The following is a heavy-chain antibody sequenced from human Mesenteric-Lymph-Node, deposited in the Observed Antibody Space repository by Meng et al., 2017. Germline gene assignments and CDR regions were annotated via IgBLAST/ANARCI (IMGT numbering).Heavy chain of an antibody. Sequence: SLRLSCAVSGYTLTSSIIHCVRQTPGKWLEWLALILHDESDRQFADSVRGRVTITRDTSKNTVYLQMNNMKSEDTAISHCAREKGSSGRAGWFDPWGQGTLVTVSS. D-gene: IGHD6-19*01. V-gene: IGHV3-30*01. CDR2: ILHDESDR. J-gene: IGHJ5*02. CDR1: GYTLTSSI. CDR3: AREKGSSGRAGWFDP.